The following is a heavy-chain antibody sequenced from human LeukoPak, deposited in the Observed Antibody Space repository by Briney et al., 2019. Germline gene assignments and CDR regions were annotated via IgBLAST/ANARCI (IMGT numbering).Heavy chain of an antibody. Sequence: GASVKVSCKASGYTFTSYGISWVRQAPGQGLEWMGWISAYNGNTNYAQKFQGRVTMTRDMSTSTVYMELSSLRSEDTAVYYCARGTEQWLNAFDIWGQGTMVTVSS. CDR3: ARGTEQWLNAFDI. CDR1: GYTFTSYG. V-gene: IGHV1-18*01. J-gene: IGHJ3*02. CDR2: ISAYNGNT. D-gene: IGHD6-19*01.